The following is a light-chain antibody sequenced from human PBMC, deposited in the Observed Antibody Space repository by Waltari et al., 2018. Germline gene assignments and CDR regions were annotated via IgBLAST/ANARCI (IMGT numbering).Light chain of an antibody. CDR1: QSVGSN. J-gene: IGKJ1*01. CDR2: SAS. V-gene: IGKV3-15*01. Sequence: EIVMTQSPATLSVSLGERATLSCRASQSVGSNYLAWHQQPPGQAPRLPISSASTRATGGPARFSGSGSGTECTLTISRLQSEDFAIYYCQQYNNWPWTFGQGTKVEI. CDR3: QQYNNWPWT.